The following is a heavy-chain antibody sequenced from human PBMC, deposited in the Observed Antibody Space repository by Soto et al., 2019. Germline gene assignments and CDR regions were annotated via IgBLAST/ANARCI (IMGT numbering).Heavy chain of an antibody. Sequence: GGSLRLSCAASGFTFSSYGMHWVRQAPGKGLEWVAVIWYDGSNKYYADSVKGRFTISRDNSKNTLYLQMNSLRAEDTAVYYCARDRGQLPGIFDYWGQGTLVTVSS. CDR1: GFTFSSYG. CDR3: ARDRGQLPGIFDY. V-gene: IGHV3-33*01. D-gene: IGHD2-2*01. CDR2: IWYDGSNK. J-gene: IGHJ4*02.